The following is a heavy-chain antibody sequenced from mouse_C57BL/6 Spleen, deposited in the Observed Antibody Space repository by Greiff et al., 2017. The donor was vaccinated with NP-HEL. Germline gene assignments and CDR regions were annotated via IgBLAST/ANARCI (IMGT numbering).Heavy chain of an antibody. CDR3: ARCGVYLDI. Sequence: QVQLQQPGTELVKPGASVKLSCKASGFTFTSYWMHWVKPRPGQGLAWIGNINPSHGGPNSNEQFNRKATLTGEKSTSTAYMQLSSLTSEDYAVYYCARCGVYLDIWGTGTTVTVSS. CDR1: GFTFTSYW. V-gene: IGHV1-53*01. J-gene: IGHJ1*03. CDR2: INPSHGGP.